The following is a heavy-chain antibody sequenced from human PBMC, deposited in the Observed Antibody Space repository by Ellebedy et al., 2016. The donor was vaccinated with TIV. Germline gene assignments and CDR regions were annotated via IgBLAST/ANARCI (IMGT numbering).Heavy chain of an antibody. CDR2: IIPLFGTA. V-gene: IGHV1-69*13. Sequence: AASVKVSCKASGGTFNDYAVTWVRQAPGPGLEWVGGIIPLFGTANYAQKFQGRVTITADESTSTAYMELSRLTSEDTAVYYCARRPRAGGYSYGFVYWFDPWGQGTRITVSS. J-gene: IGHJ5*02. D-gene: IGHD5-18*01. CDR1: GGTFNDYA. CDR3: ARRPRAGGYSYGFVYWFDP.